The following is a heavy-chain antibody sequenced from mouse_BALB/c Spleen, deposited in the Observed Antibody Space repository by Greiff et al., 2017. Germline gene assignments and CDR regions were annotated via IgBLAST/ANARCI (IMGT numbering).Heavy chain of an antibody. CDR3: ARVPLLRLGAMDY. Sequence: EVKLMESGGGLVQPGGSRKLSCAASGFTFSDYGMAWVRQAPGKGPEWVAFISNLAYSIYYADTVTGRFTISRENAKNTLYLEMSSLRSEDTAMYYCARVPLLRLGAMDYWGQGTSVTVSS. D-gene: IGHD1-2*01. V-gene: IGHV5-15*02. CDR1: GFTFSDYG. J-gene: IGHJ4*01. CDR2: ISNLAYSI.